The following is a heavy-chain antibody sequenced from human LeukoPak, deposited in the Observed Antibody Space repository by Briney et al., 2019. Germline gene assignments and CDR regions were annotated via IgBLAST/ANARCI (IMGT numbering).Heavy chain of an antibody. CDR3: ARYCISTSCYSEIDC. J-gene: IGHJ4*02. D-gene: IGHD2-2*02. CDR2: ISGSGTTM. Sequence: GGSLRLSCAASGFTFSSNSMNWVRQAPGKGLEWLSYISGSGTTMYYADSVKGRFTISRDNAKNSLYLQMHGLRDEDTAVYYCARYCISTSCYSEIDCWGQGTLVTVSS. V-gene: IGHV3-48*02. CDR1: GFTFSSNS.